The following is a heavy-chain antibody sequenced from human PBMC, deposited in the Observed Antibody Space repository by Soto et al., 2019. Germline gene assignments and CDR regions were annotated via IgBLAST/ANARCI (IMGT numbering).Heavy chain of an antibody. D-gene: IGHD3-3*01. V-gene: IGHV4-31*03. Sequence: SETLSLTCTVSGASISSGGYYWSWIRQHPGKGLEWIGYIYYSGSTYYNPSLKSRVTISVDTSKNQFSLKLSSVTAADTAVYYCASYPPYDFWSGYIGWGQGTLVTVSS. J-gene: IGHJ4*02. CDR2: IYYSGST. CDR1: GASISSGGYY. CDR3: ASYPPYDFWSGYIG.